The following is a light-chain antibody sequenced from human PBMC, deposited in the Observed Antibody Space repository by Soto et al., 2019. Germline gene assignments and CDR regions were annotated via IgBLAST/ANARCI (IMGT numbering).Light chain of an antibody. CDR2: EVN. CDR3: CSYTGSSSLV. J-gene: IGLJ3*02. V-gene: IGLV2-14*01. Sequence: QSALTQPASVSGSPGQSITISCTGTSSDIGAYNYISWYQQHPDKAPKLILYEVNNWPSGVSIRFSGSKSGNTASLTISGLRAEDEANYYCCSYTGSSSLVFGGGTKLTVL. CDR1: SSDIGAYNY.